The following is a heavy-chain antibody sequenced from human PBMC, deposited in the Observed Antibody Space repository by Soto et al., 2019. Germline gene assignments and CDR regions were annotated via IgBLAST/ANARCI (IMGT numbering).Heavy chain of an antibody. D-gene: IGHD2-21*01. CDR2: ISGYNGKT. Sequence: QVQLVQSGGEVRKPGASVTVSCKASGYTFTSYGISWVRQAPGQGLEWMGWISGYNGKTNYAQKVQDRVTMTTDTYTSTVYVELRSLRFDDTAVYYCASKVDVPYSSYGMDVWGQGTTVTVSS. CDR1: GYTFTSYG. J-gene: IGHJ6*02. V-gene: IGHV1-18*01. CDR3: ASKVDVPYSSYGMDV.